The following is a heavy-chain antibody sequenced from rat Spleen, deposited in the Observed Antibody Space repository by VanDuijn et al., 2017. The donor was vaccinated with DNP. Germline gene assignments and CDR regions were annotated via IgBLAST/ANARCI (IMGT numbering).Heavy chain of an antibody. CDR2: ISTSGGST. CDR3: ARLPNVPGPGDY. CDR1: GFTFSSFP. D-gene: IGHD1-4*01. J-gene: IGHJ2*01. V-gene: IGHV5-46*01. Sequence: EVQLVESGGGLVQPGRSMKLSCAASGFTFSSFPMAWVRQAPTKGLEWVATISTSGGSTYYRDSVKGRFTISRDNAKSSLYLQMNSLKSEDTATYYCARLPNVPGPGDYWGQGVMVTVSS.